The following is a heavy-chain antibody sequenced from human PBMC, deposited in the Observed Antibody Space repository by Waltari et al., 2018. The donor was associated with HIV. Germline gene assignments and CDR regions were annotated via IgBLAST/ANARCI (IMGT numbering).Heavy chain of an antibody. CDR2: IWYDGSNK. D-gene: IGHD6-19*01. J-gene: IGHJ4*02. Sequence: QVQLVESGGGVVQPGRSLRLSCAASGFPFSRYGMHWVRQAPGKGLEWVAVIWYDGSNKYYADSVKGRFTISRDNSKNTLYLQMNSLRAEDTAVYYCATSLRRSGWSLDYWGQGTLVTVSS. CDR3: ATSLRRSGWSLDY. CDR1: GFPFSRYG. V-gene: IGHV3-33*01.